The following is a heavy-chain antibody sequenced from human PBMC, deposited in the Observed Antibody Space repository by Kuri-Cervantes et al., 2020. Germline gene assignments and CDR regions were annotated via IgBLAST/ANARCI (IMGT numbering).Heavy chain of an antibody. CDR2: INHSGST. D-gene: IGHD3-10*01. CDR1: GGSFSGYY. J-gene: IGHJ4*02. CDR3: ARAASGGVTMVRGFDY. V-gene: IGHV4-34*01. Sequence: ESLKISCAVDGGSFSGYYWSWIRQPPGKGLEWIGEINHSGSTNYNPSLKSRVTISVDTSKNQFSLKLGSVTAADTAVYYCARAASGGVTMVRGFDYWGQGTLVTVSS.